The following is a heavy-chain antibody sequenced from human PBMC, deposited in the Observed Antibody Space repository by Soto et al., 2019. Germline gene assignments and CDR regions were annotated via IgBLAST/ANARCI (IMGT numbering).Heavy chain of an antibody. Sequence: SETLSLTCTVSGGSISSYYWSWIRQPPGKGLEWIGYIYYSGSTNYNPSLKSRVTISVDTSKNQFSLKLSSVTAADTAVYYCARWGNYYGSGSYRNWFDPWGQGTLVTVSS. CDR2: IYYSGST. J-gene: IGHJ5*02. V-gene: IGHV4-59*01. CDR1: GGSISSYY. D-gene: IGHD3-10*01. CDR3: ARWGNYYGSGSYRNWFDP.